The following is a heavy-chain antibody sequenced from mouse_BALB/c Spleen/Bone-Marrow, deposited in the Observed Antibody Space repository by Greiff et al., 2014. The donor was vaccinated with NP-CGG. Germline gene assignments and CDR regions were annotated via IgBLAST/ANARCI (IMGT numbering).Heavy chain of an antibody. CDR3: ARTGNLAWFAY. D-gene: IGHD2-1*01. J-gene: IGHJ3*01. CDR1: GYAFSSYW. CDR2: IYPGDGDT. V-gene: IGHV1-80*01. Sequence: VQLQQSEAELVRPGSSVKISCKASGYAFSSYWMNWVKQRPGQGLEWIGQIYPGDGDTNYNGKFKGKATLTADKSSSTAYMQLSSLTSEDSAVYFCARTGNLAWFAYWGQGTLVTVSA.